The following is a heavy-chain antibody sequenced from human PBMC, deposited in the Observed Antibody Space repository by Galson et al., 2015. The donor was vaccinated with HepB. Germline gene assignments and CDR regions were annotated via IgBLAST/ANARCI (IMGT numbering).Heavy chain of an antibody. V-gene: IGHV4-34*01. CDR3: ARGTELVY. J-gene: IGHJ4*02. D-gene: IGHD1-26*01. CDR2: INHSGST. CDR1: GGSFSGYY. Sequence: SETLSLACAVYGGSFSGYYWSWIRQPPGKGLEWIGEINHSGSTNYNPSLKSRVTISVDTSKNQFSLKLSSVTAADTAVYYCARGTELVYWGQGTLVTVSS.